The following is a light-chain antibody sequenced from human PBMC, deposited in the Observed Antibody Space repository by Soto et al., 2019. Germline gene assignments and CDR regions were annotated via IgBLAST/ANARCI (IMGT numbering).Light chain of an antibody. CDR1: QSVSSSY. Sequence: EIVLTQSPGTLSLSPGERATLSCRASQSVSSSYLAWYQQKPGQAPRLLIYGASSRATGISDRFSGSGSGTDFTLTSSRLEPEDFAVYYCQQYGSSVLTFGGGTKGEIK. J-gene: IGKJ4*01. CDR2: GAS. V-gene: IGKV3-20*01. CDR3: QQYGSSVLT.